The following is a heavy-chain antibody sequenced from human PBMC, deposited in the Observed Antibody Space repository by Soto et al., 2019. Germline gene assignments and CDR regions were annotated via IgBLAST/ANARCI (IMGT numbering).Heavy chain of an antibody. CDR1: GYTFTSYY. CDR3: ARDSTTHSSGYSLNFDY. D-gene: IGHD3-22*01. CDR2: INPSGGST. J-gene: IGHJ4*02. Sequence: ASVKVSCKASGYTFTSYYMHWVRQAPGQGLEWMGIINPSGGSTSYAQKFQGRVTMTRDTSTSTVYMELSSLRSEDTAVYYCARDSTTHSSGYSLNFDYWGQGTLVTVFS. V-gene: IGHV1-46*01.